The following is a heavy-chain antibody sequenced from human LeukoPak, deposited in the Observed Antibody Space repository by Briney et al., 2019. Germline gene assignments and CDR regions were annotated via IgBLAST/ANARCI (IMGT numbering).Heavy chain of an antibody. CDR1: GDSASNNSAV. CDR2: TYYRSKWYN. D-gene: IGHD2-2*01. CDR3: ASDHQERFDY. V-gene: IGHV6-1*01. J-gene: IGHJ4*02. Sequence: SQTLSLTCAISGDSASNNSAVWNWIRQSPSRGXXXLGKTYYRSKWYNDYAVSVKSRITINRDTSKNQFSLQLSSVTPEDTAVYYCASDHQERFDYWGQGTLVTVSS.